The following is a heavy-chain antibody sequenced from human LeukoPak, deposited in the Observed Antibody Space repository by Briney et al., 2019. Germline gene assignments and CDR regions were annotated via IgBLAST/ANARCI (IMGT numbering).Heavy chain of an antibody. J-gene: IGHJ4*02. V-gene: IGHV3-21*04. CDR3: ARGMVRGVIYYFDY. Sequence: GGSLRLSCTAYGFSFSGYDMNWVRQAPGKGLEWISSISRSQSYSVKGRFTISRDNAKNSLYLQMNSLRAEDTAVYYCARGMVRGVIYYFDYWGQGTLVTVSS. CDR1: GFSFSGYD. CDR2: ISRSQSY. D-gene: IGHD3-10*01.